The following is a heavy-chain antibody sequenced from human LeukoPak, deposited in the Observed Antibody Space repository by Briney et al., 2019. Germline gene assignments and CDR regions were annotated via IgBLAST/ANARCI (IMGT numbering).Heavy chain of an antibody. V-gene: IGHV4-34*01. Sequence: NPSETLSLTCTVYGGSLTDYFWTWIRQSPGKGREWMGEINDYTGDTNYNPSLNSRVSISLEKSKNQFSLKLSSVTAADPAVYYCARLKLEMATTTGVMYYFDYWGQGTLVTVSS. CDR3: ARLKLEMATTTGVMYYFDY. CDR2: INDYTGDT. CDR1: GGSLTDYF. D-gene: IGHD5-24*01. J-gene: IGHJ4*02.